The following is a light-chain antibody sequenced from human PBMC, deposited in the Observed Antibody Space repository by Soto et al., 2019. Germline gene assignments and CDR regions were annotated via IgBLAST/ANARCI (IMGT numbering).Light chain of an antibody. J-gene: IGLJ1*01. Sequence: QSALTQPASVSGSPGQSITISCTGTSSDVGGDNYVSWYQQYPTKAPKLMIYDVSNRPSGVSNRFSGSKSGNTASLTISGLQDEDEADYYCSSHTIFTTGVFGTGTKVTVL. V-gene: IGLV2-14*01. CDR3: SSHTIFTTGV. CDR1: SSDVGGDNY. CDR2: DVS.